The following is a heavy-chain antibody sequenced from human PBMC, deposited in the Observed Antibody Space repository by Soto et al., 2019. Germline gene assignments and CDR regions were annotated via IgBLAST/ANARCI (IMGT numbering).Heavy chain of an antibody. Sequence: SATLYLTCTFSGVPITSSRHYWGWLRQPPGKGLEWIGSIYYSGSTYYNPSLKSRVTISVDTSKNQFSLKLSSVTAADTAVYYCASQRTAYYYYGMDVWGQGTTVT. J-gene: IGHJ6*02. D-gene: IGHD1-1*01. V-gene: IGHV4-39*01. CDR1: GVPITSSRHY. CDR2: IYYSGST. CDR3: ASQRTAYYYYGMDV.